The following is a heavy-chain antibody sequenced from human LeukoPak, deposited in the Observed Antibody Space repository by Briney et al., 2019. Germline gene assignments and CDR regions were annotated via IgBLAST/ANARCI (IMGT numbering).Heavy chain of an antibody. D-gene: IGHD2-2*01. CDR1: GGSISSSSYY. Sequence: PSETLSLTCTVSGGSISSSSYYWGWIRQPPGKGLEWIGSIYYSGSTYYNPSLKSRVTISVDTSKNQFSLKLSSVTAADTAVYYCASRVVPAAKLDYWGQGTLVTVSS. J-gene: IGHJ4*02. CDR3: ASRVVPAAKLDY. CDR2: IYYSGST. V-gene: IGHV4-39*01.